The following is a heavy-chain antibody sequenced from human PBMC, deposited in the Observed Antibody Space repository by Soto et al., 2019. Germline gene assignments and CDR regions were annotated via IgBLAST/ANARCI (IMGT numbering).Heavy chain of an antibody. V-gene: IGHV4-34*01. D-gene: IGHD1-26*01. CDR2: INHSGST. Sequence: SETLSLTCAVYGGSFSGYYWSWIRQPSGKGLEWIGEINHSGSTNYNPSLKSRVTISVDTSKNQFSLKLSSVTAADTAVYYCVLRGAGYYYYGMDVWGQGTTVTVSS. CDR3: VLRGAGYYYYGMDV. CDR1: GGSFSGYY. J-gene: IGHJ6*02.